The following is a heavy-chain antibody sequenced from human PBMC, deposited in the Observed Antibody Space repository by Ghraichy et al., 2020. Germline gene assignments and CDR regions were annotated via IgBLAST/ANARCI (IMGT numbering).Heavy chain of an antibody. CDR3: ARGGIVVVTAPMPGWFDP. J-gene: IGHJ5*02. CDR1: GYTFTGYY. Sequence: ASVKVSCKASGYTFTGYYMHWVRQAPGQGLEWMGWTNPNSGGTNYAQKFQGRVTMTRDTSISTAYMELSRLRSDDTAVYYCARGGIVVVTAPMPGWFDPWGQGTLVTVSS. V-gene: IGHV1-2*02. CDR2: TNPNSGGT. D-gene: IGHD2-21*02.